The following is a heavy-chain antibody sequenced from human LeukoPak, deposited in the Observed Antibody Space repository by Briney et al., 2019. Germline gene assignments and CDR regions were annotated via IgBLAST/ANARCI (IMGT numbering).Heavy chain of an antibody. Sequence: GGFLRLSCAASGFTVSSNYTSWVRQAPGKGLEWVSVIYSGGSTYYADSVKGRFTISRDNSKNTLYLQMNSLRAEDTAVYYCAKERRYSSSWYYFDYWGQGTLVTVSS. D-gene: IGHD6-13*01. CDR2: IYSGGST. J-gene: IGHJ4*02. V-gene: IGHV3-53*01. CDR3: AKERRYSSSWYYFDY. CDR1: GFTVSSNY.